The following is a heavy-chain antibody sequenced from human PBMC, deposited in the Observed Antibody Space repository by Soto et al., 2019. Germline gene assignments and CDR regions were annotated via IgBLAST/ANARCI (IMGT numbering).Heavy chain of an antibody. CDR1: GFTFSSYA. J-gene: IGHJ6*01. V-gene: IGHV3-30-3*01. Sequence: QVQLVESGGGVVQPGRSLRLSCVASGFTFSSYAMHWVRQAPGKGLEGVAVISYDGSNKYYAESVKGRFTISRDNTKNTLYLQMTSLRGEDTAVYYCNGYCSGGSCYDYGMDVWGQGTTVTVSS. CDR3: NGYCSGGSCYDYGMDV. D-gene: IGHD2-15*01. CDR2: ISYDGSNK.